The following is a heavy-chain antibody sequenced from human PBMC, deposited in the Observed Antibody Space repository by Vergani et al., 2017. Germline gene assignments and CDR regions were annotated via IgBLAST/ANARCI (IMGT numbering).Heavy chain of an antibody. J-gene: IGHJ4*02. CDR3: AKGTSSGWYGGYYFDY. Sequence: EVQLLESGGGLVQPGGSLRLSCAASGFTFSCYAMSWVRQAPGKGLEWVSAISGSGGSTYYADSVKGRFTISRDNSKNTLYLQMNSLRAEDPAVYYCAKGTSSGWYGGYYFDYWGQGTLVTVSS. CDR2: ISGSGGST. V-gene: IGHV3-23*01. D-gene: IGHD6-19*01. CDR1: GFTFSCYA.